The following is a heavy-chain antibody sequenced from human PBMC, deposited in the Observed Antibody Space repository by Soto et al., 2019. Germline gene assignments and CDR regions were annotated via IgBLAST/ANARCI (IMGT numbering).Heavy chain of an antibody. V-gene: IGHV1-18*01. CDR3: ARDLPAYDFWSGYSASLVYFDY. CDR1: GYTFTSYG. Sequence: ASVKVSCKASGYTFTSYGISWVRQAPGQGLEWMGWISAYNGNTNYAQKLQGRVTMTTDTSTSTAYMELRSLRSDDTAVYYCARDLPAYDFWSGYSASLVYFDYWGQGTLVTVSS. D-gene: IGHD3-3*01. CDR2: ISAYNGNT. J-gene: IGHJ4*02.